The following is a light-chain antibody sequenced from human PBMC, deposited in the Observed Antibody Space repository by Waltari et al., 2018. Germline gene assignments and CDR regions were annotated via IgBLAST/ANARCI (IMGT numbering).Light chain of an antibody. CDR3: SAWDSSLSTVL. Sequence: QSVLTQPPSASGAPGQRVTISCTGSSSTIGAGYYVSWYQQFPRTAPKLLLYENNERPSGVSDRFSGSKSGTSASLTITGLQSEDEADYYCSAWDSSLSTVLFGGGTRLTVL. J-gene: IGLJ2*01. V-gene: IGLV1-40*01. CDR2: ENN. CDR1: SSTIGAGYY.